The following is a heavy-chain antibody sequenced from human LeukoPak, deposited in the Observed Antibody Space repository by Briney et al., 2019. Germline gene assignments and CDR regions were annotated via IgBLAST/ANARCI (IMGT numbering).Heavy chain of an antibody. D-gene: IGHD3-10*01. CDR2: VYTSGST. CDR3: ARASGIEDY. V-gene: IGHV4-61*09. Sequence: SETLSLTCTVSGVSITSGDYYWMWIRQPAGKGLEWIGHVYTSGSTKYNPSLKTPVSISLDTSKNHFSLKVDSVTAADTAVYYCARASGIEDYWGQGTLVIVSS. CDR1: GVSITSGDYY. J-gene: IGHJ4*02.